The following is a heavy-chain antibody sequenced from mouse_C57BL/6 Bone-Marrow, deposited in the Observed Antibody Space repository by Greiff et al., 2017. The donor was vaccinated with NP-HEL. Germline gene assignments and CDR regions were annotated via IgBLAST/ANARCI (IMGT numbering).Heavy chain of an antibody. D-gene: IGHD2-4*01. CDR3: AKKHDYDEPMDY. CDR1: GFSLTSYG. V-gene: IGHV2-5*01. Sequence: VHLVESGPGLVQPSQSLSITCTVSGFSLTSYGVHWVRQSPGKGLEWLGVIWRGGSTDYNAAFMSRLSITKDNSKSQVFFKMNSLQADDTAIYYCAKKHDYDEPMDYWGQGTSVTVSS. CDR2: IWRGGST. J-gene: IGHJ4*01.